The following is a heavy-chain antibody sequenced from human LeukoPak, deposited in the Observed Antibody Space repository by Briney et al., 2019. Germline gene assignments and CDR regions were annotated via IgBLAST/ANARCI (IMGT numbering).Heavy chain of an antibody. V-gene: IGHV3-7*01. CDR1: RFIFGKYW. CDR3: ARGGVVGASTYWYFEL. D-gene: IGHD1-26*01. CDR2: TSQGEKEI. J-gene: IGHJ2*01. Sequence: GVSLRLSCAASRFIFGKYWMTWARQAPGKGGVWVASTSQGEKEIYYVDSVRGRFSIYRDNARNPLSLQMNSLRAEDTPIYYCARGGVVGASTYWYFELWGRGTLVTVSS.